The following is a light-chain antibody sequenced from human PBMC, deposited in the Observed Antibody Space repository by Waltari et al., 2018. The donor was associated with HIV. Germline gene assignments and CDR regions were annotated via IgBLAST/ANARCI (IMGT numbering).Light chain of an antibody. Sequence: SSELTQDPAVSVALGQTVRITCQGDSLSSYYATWYQQKPGQAPLLVVYGNGKRPSGIPDRFSGSSSGNTASLTITGAQAEDEADYYCNSRDSSGHHLVFATGTTVTVL. J-gene: IGLJ1*01. CDR2: GNG. V-gene: IGLV3-19*01. CDR1: SLSSYY. CDR3: NSRDSSGHHLV.